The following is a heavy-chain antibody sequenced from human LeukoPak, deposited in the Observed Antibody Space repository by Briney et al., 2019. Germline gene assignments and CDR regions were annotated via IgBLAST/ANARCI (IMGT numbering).Heavy chain of an antibody. J-gene: IGHJ4*02. D-gene: IGHD5-18*01. CDR2: ITWNSGRI. Sequence: PGGSLRLSCAASGFTFDDYPMHWVRQAPGKGLEWVSGITWNSGRIGYGDSVKGRFTISRDNAKNSLYLQMNSLRAEDTAVYYCAKDPRLGYNGPQIYYFDYWGQGTLVTVSS. V-gene: IGHV3-9*01. CDR1: GFTFDDYP. CDR3: AKDPRLGYNGPQIYYFDY.